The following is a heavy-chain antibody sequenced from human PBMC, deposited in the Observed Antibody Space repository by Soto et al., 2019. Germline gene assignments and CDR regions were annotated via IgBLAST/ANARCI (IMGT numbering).Heavy chain of an antibody. Sequence: EVHLVESGGGLVQPGGSLRLSCTASGFIVSNTYVNWVRQAPGKGLEWVSVISNRGDTHYADSVRGRFSLSRDISDNTLHLQMNNLRVEDTAVYYCAREPRYCRGGSCSITGDAYDIWGQGTMATVSS. J-gene: IGHJ3*02. CDR2: ISNRGDT. D-gene: IGHD2-15*01. CDR1: GFIVSNTY. CDR3: AREPRYCRGGSCSITGDAYDI. V-gene: IGHV3-66*01.